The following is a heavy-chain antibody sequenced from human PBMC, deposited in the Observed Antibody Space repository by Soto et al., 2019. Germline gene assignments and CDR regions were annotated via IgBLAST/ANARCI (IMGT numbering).Heavy chain of an antibody. CDR3: ARKCGYDSFNSGSYFDY. Sequence: QVQLVQSGAEVKKPGSSVKVSCKASGGTFSSYAISWVRQAPGQGLEWMGGIIPIFGTANYAQKFQGRVTITADKSTSTAYMELSSLRSEDTAVYYCARKCGYDSFNSGSYFDYWGQGTLVTVSS. V-gene: IGHV1-69*06. J-gene: IGHJ4*02. CDR1: GGTFSSYA. CDR2: IIPIFGTA. D-gene: IGHD5-12*01.